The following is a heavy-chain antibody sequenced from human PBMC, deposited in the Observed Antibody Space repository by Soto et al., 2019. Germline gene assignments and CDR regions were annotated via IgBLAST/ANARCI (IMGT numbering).Heavy chain of an antibody. CDR3: ARGSWDDVSGHYYMDV. CDR2: TYYKSKWYY. V-gene: IGHV6-1*01. J-gene: IGHJ6*03. Sequence: SRTLSLTCDISGDSVSSNSAGWNWIRQTPSRGFEWLGRTYYKSKWYYTYAASVKSRITVSPDTSKNQFSLQLTSVTPEDTAVYYCARGSWDDVSGHYYMDVWDKGTTVTVSS. D-gene: IGHD1-1*01. CDR1: GDSVSSNSAG.